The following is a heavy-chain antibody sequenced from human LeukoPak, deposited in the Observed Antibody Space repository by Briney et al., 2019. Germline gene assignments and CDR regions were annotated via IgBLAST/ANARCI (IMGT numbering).Heavy chain of an antibody. Sequence: GGSLRLSCAASGFTFSSYSMNWVRQAPGKGLEWVSSISSSSSYIYYADSVKGRSTISRDNAKNSLYLQMNSLRAEDTALYYCAKGSLRYYYGSGSYYTPSPYYFDYWGQGTLVTVSS. CDR2: ISSSSSYI. J-gene: IGHJ4*02. D-gene: IGHD3-10*01. CDR1: GFTFSSYS. V-gene: IGHV3-21*04. CDR3: AKGSLRYYYGSGSYYTPSPYYFDY.